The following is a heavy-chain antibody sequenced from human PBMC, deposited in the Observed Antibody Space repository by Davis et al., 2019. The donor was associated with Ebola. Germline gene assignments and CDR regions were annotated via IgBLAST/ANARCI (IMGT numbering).Heavy chain of an antibody. Sequence: GGSLRLSCAASGFTFSIYGMHWISHAPGKGLEWVAFISYDGSKTFYADSAKGRFTISRDNSKNTMYLQMSSLRSEDTGVFYCAKENTSGWPGRHGMDVWGQGTTVTVSS. CDR3: AKENTSGWPGRHGMDV. CDR1: GFTFSIYG. D-gene: IGHD3-22*01. CDR2: ISYDGSKT. J-gene: IGHJ6*02. V-gene: IGHV3-30*18.